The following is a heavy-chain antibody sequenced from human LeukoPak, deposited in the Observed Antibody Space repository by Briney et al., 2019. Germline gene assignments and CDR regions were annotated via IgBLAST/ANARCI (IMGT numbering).Heavy chain of an antibody. D-gene: IGHD3-3*01. Sequence: GGSLRLSCAASGFTVSSNYMSWVRQAPGKGLEWVSVIYSGSSTYYADSVKGRFTISRDNSKNTLYLQMNSLRAEDTAVYYCARDRHYDFWSGPLDYWGQGTLVTVSS. V-gene: IGHV3-53*01. CDR1: GFTVSSNY. CDR3: ARDRHYDFWSGPLDY. CDR2: IYSGSST. J-gene: IGHJ4*02.